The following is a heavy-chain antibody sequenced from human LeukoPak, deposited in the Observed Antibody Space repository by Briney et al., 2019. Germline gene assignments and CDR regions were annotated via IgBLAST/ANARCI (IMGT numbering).Heavy chain of an antibody. Sequence: PGGSLRLSCAASGFTFSNAWMSWVRQAPGKGLEWVSYIGISGSPIYYADSVKGRFTISRDNAKNSLYLQINSLRADDTAVYYCARTYSYSSRWDWGQGALVTVSS. CDR2: IGISGSPI. J-gene: IGHJ4*02. D-gene: IGHD6-13*01. CDR1: GFTFSNAW. V-gene: IGHV3-11*04. CDR3: ARTYSYSSRWD.